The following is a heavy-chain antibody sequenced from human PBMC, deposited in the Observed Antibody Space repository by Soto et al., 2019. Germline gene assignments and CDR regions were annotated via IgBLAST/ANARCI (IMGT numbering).Heavy chain of an antibody. D-gene: IGHD2-8*01. CDR1: GYSFRSYG. CDR2: VSGYNYNT. J-gene: IGHJ5*01. V-gene: IGHV1-18*01. Sequence: QVQLEQSGPDVKKSGASVKVSCKASGYSFRSYGINWVRQAPGQGLEWIGWVSGYNYNTKYAQKLQGRITVTTDTSTNTAYMELRSLRSDDTAVYYCGRSSSMLGAGWSDSWGRGTLVTVSS. CDR3: GRSSSMLGAGWSDS.